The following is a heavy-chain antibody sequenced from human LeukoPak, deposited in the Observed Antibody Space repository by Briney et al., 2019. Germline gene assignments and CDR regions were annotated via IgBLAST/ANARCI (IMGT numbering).Heavy chain of an antibody. CDR1: GFTFSSYG. J-gene: IGHJ6*02. Sequence: GGSLRLSCAASGFTFSSYGMHWVRQAPGKGLEWVAVISYDGSNKYYADSVKGRFTISRDNSKNTLYLQMNSLRAEDTAVYYCARPLRFLEWFPVPDYYYGMDVWGQGTTVTVSS. V-gene: IGHV3-30*03. CDR2: ISYDGSNK. D-gene: IGHD3-3*01. CDR3: ARPLRFLEWFPVPDYYYGMDV.